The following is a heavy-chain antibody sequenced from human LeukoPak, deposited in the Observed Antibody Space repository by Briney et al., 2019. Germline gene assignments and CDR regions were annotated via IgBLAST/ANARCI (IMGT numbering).Heavy chain of an antibody. CDR3: ARVPLNLLSVAGGGYFQH. D-gene: IGHD6-19*01. CDR1: GYTFTGYY. Sequence: ASVKVSCKASGYTFTGYYMHWVRQAPGQGLEWMGWINPNSGGTNYAQKFQGRVTMTRDTSISTAYMELSRLRSDDTAVYYCARVPLNLLSVAGGGYFQHWGQGTLVTVSS. V-gene: IGHV1-2*02. CDR2: INPNSGGT. J-gene: IGHJ1*01.